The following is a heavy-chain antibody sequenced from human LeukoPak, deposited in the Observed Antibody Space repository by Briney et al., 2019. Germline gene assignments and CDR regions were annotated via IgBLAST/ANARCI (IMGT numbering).Heavy chain of an antibody. CDR1: GFTFSSYS. J-gene: IGHJ3*02. CDR2: ISSSSSYI. V-gene: IGHV3-21*04. D-gene: IGHD3-10*01. CDR3: AKDRGTGSGTYEKHAFDI. Sequence: PGGSLRLSCAASGFTFSSYSMNWVRQAPGKGLEWVSSISSSSSYIYYADSVKGRFTISRDNAKNSLYLQMNSLRAEDTALYYCAKDRGTGSGTYEKHAFDIWGQGTMVTVSS.